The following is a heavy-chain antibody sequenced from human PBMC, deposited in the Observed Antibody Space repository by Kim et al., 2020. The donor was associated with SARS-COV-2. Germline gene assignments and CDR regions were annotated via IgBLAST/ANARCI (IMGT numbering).Heavy chain of an antibody. CDR2: ISAYNGNT. D-gene: IGHD3-10*01. V-gene: IGHV1-18*04. CDR1: GYTFTSYG. Sequence: ASVKVSCKASGYTFTSYGISWVRQAPGQGLEWMGWISAYNGNTNYAQKLQGRVTMTTDTSTSTAYMELRSLRSDDTAVYYCARDHLTRVLLWFGGNDYYGMDVWGQGTTVTVSS. J-gene: IGHJ6*02. CDR3: ARDHLTRVLLWFGGNDYYGMDV.